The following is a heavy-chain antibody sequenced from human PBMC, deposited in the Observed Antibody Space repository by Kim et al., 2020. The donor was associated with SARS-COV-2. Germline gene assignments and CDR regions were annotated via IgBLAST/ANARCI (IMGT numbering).Heavy chain of an antibody. CDR3: AREDCSADSCSSHAFQN. Sequence: SETLSLTCAVSGGSISSGNWWSWVRQPPGKGLEWIGEISHSGSTNYNPSLKSRVTISMDKSKNQFSLKLSSVTAAETSVYYCAREDCSADSCSSHAFQNWGQGTMVTVSS. V-gene: IGHV4-4*02. CDR2: ISHSGST. CDR1: GGSISSGNW. J-gene: IGHJ3*02. D-gene: IGHD2-15*01.